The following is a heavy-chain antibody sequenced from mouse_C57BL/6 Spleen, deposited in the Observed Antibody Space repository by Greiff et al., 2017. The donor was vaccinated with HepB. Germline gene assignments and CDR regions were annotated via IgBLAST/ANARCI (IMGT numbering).Heavy chain of an antibody. CDR2: IYPGDGDT. CDR3: AIYSKDYFDY. D-gene: IGHD2-5*01. V-gene: IGHV1-82*01. Sequence: QVQLQQSGPELVKPGASVKLSCKASGYAFSSSWMNWVKQRPGKGLEWIGRIYPGDGDTNYNGKFKGKATLTADKSSSTAYMQLSSLTSEDSAVYLCAIYSKDYFDYWGQGTTLTVST. J-gene: IGHJ2*01. CDR1: GYAFSSSW.